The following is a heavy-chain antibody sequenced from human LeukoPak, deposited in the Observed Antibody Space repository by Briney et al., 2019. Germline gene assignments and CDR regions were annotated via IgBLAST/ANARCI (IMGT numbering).Heavy chain of an antibody. V-gene: IGHV4-61*02. D-gene: IGHD2-21*02. CDR3: ARGVVTDDYYMDV. CDR2: LYTNDNT. J-gene: IGHJ6*03. Sequence: SETLSLTCSVSGGSITSGRYYWTWIRHPPGKGLEWIGRLYTNDNTNYDPSLESRVSISVDTSKSQFYLQLTSVTAADTAVYFCARGVVTDDYYMDVWGKGITVIVSS. CDR1: GGSITSGRYY.